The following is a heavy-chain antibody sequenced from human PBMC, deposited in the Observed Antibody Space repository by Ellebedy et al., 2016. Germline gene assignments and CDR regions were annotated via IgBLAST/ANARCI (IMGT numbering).Heavy chain of an antibody. D-gene: IGHD3-16*01. Sequence: GESLKISXAASGFTFSSYSMNWVRQAPGKGLEWVSSITSSGDHIYYADSLKGRFTISRDNAKNSLSLQMNSLRAEDTAVYYCARGVGGTSLNWFDPWGQGTLVTVSS. J-gene: IGHJ5*02. CDR1: GFTFSSYS. V-gene: IGHV3-21*01. CDR2: ITSSGDHI. CDR3: ARGVGGTSLNWFDP.